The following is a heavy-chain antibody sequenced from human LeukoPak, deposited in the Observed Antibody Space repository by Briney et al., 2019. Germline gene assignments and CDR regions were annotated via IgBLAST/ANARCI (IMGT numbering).Heavy chain of an antibody. D-gene: IGHD4-17*01. Sequence: PGGSLRLSCAASGFTFSSYSMNWVRQAPGKGLEWVSSISSSSSYTYYADSVKGRFTISRDNAKNSLYLQMNSLRAEDTAVYYCARDFSTVTIYPKLNYWGQGTLVTVSS. J-gene: IGHJ4*02. V-gene: IGHV3-21*01. CDR2: ISSSSSYT. CDR1: GFTFSSYS. CDR3: ARDFSTVTIYPKLNY.